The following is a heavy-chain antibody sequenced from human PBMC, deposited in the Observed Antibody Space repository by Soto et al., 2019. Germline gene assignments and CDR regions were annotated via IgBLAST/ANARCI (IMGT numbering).Heavy chain of an antibody. CDR2: IYDSGSP. CDR1: GYSISSGYY. D-gene: IGHD1-26*01. Sequence: SETLSLTCAVSGYSISSGYYWGWIRQPPGKGLEWIGSIYDSGSPYYNPSLRSRVIISADTSKNQISLKLTSATAADTAVYYCARGVGSSPPRYWGRGTLVTVSS. V-gene: IGHV4-38-2*01. CDR3: ARGVGSSPPRY. J-gene: IGHJ4*02.